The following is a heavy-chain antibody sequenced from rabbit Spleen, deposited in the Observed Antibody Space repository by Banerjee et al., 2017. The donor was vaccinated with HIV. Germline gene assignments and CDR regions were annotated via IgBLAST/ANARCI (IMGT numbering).Heavy chain of an antibody. V-gene: IGHV1S45*01. CDR1: GFPFSNKAV. J-gene: IGHJ3*01. D-gene: IGHD4-2*01. Sequence: QEQLEESGGGLVKPEGSLTLTCKASGFPFSNKAVMCWVRQAPGKGLELIACIDTGDDNTYYASWAKGRFTISKTSSTTVTLQMTSLTAADTATYFCARGADSTTRLDLWGPGTLVTVS. CDR2: IDTGDDNT. CDR3: ARGADSTTRLDL.